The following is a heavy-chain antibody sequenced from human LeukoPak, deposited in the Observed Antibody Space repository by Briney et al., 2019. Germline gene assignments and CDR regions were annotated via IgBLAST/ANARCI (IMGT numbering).Heavy chain of an antibody. J-gene: IGHJ4*02. D-gene: IGHD5-18*01. Sequence: GASVKVSCKASGGTFSSYAISWVRQAPGQGLEWMGGIIPIFGTANYAQKFQDRVTITADESTSTAYMELSSLRSEDTAVYYCASHVDTAMANDYWGQGTLVTVSS. CDR1: GGTFSSYA. V-gene: IGHV1-69*13. CDR2: IIPIFGTA. CDR3: ASHVDTAMANDY.